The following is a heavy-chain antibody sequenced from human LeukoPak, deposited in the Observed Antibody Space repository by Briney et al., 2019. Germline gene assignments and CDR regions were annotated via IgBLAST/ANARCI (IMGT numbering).Heavy chain of an antibody. Sequence: PGGSLRLSCAASGFIFRNYVVAWVRQAPGKGLEWVSQISNSGGSTYYADSVKGRFTTSRDNSKNTLYLQMNSLRAEDTAVYYCARFPGSAEYRHYYYMDVWGKGTTVTVSS. D-gene: IGHD2-15*01. CDR3: ARFPGSAEYRHYYYMDV. CDR1: GFIFRNYV. J-gene: IGHJ6*03. V-gene: IGHV3-23*01. CDR2: ISNSGGST.